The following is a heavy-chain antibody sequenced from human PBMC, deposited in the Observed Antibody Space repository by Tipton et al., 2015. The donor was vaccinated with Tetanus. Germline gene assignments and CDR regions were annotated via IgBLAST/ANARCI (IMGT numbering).Heavy chain of an antibody. CDR1: GFTFNNYA. Sequence: SLRLSCAASGFTFNNYAMSWVRQPPGKGLEWVSIISGSGGGTYYADSVKGRFTISRDNAKNSFYLQMNSLRVEDTAVYYCARDRGEQWTNFYYMDVWGKGRMVIVSS. CDR3: ARDRGEQWTNFYYMDV. V-gene: IGHV3-23*01. J-gene: IGHJ6*03. CDR2: ISGSGGGT. D-gene: IGHD6-19*01.